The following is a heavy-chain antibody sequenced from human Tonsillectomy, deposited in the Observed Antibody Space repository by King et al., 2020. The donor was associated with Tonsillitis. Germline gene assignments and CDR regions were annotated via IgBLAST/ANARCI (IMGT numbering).Heavy chain of an antibody. J-gene: IGHJ4*02. CDR3: TRRSSL. V-gene: IGHV3-15*01. D-gene: IGHD2-2*01. CDR1: GFTFSDAW. CDR2: IKTKAQGGAI. Sequence: VQLVESGGGLVKPGESLRLSCETSGFTFSDAWMSWVRQPPGKGLEWVGRIKTKAQGGAIDYAVPVKGRFTISRDDSKNTLYLQMNNLQPEVTAVYYCTRRSSLGGQGTLVTVSS.